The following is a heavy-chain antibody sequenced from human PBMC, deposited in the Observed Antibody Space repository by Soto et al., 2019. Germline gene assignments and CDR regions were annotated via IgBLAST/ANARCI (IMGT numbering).Heavy chain of an antibody. D-gene: IGHD5-12*01. J-gene: IGHJ4*02. Sequence: QVQLVQSGAEVKKPGSSVKVSCKASGGTFSSYAISWVRQAPGQGLEWMGGSIPIFGTANYAQKFQGRVTITADESTSTAYMELSSLRSEDTAVYYCARLSRGWLQFYRGADYWGQGTLVTVSS. CDR3: ARLSRGWLQFYRGADY. V-gene: IGHV1-69*01. CDR2: SIPIFGTA. CDR1: GGTFSSYA.